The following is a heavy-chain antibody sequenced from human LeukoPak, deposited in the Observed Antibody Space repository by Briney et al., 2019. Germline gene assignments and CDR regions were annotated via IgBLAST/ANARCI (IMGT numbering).Heavy chain of an antibody. V-gene: IGHV1-2*06. Sequence: ASVKVSCKASGYTFTSYGISWVRQAPGQGLEWMGRINPNSGDTNYAQKFQGRVTMTRDTSISTAYMELSGLRSDDTAVYYCARDYCGGDCFPDYWGQGTLVTVSS. CDR1: GYTFTSYG. CDR3: ARDYCGGDCFPDY. D-gene: IGHD2-21*02. J-gene: IGHJ4*02. CDR2: INPNSGDT.